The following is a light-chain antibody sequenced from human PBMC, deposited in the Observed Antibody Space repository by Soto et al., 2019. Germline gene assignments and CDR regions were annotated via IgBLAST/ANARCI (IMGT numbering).Light chain of an antibody. J-gene: IGKJ3*01. V-gene: IGKV3-20*01. CDR3: QQEGGSPWFG. CDR1: QNIAGKC. CDR2: GIS. Sequence: EIVLTQSPGTLSLSPGERATLSCRTSQNIAGKCLAWYQHKPGQAPRLLIYGISNRATGIPHSFSGSGSGTDFKHAIDGLEIEDFDIFHCQQEGGSPWFGFGPAAKED.